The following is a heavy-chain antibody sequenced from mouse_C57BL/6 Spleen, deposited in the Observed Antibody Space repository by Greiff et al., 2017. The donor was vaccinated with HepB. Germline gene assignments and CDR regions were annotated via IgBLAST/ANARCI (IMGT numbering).Heavy chain of an antibody. CDR1: GFTFSSYA. D-gene: IGHD2-1*01. Sequence: VQLQQSGGGLVKPGGSLKLSCAASGFTFSSYAMSWVRQTPEKRLEWVATISDGGSYTYYPDNVKGRFTISRDNAKNNLYLQMSHLKSEDTAMYYCARDQSPIYYGNYPFYAMDYWGQGTSVTVSS. V-gene: IGHV5-4*01. J-gene: IGHJ4*01. CDR3: ARDQSPIYYGNYPFYAMDY. CDR2: ISDGGSYT.